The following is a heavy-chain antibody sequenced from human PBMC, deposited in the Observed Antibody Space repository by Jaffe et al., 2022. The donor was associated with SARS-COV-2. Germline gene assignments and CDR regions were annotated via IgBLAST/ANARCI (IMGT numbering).Heavy chain of an antibody. CDR3: AKDSSSGWAAVDY. D-gene: IGHD6-19*01. CDR1: GFTFDDYA. CDR2: ISWNSGSI. J-gene: IGHJ4*02. Sequence: EVQLVESGGGLVQPGRSLRLSCAASGFTFDDYAMHWVRQAPGKGLEWVSGISWNSGSIGYADSVKGRFTISRDNAKNSLYLQMNSLRAEDTALYYCAKDSSSGWAAVDYWGQGTLVTVSS. V-gene: IGHV3-9*01.